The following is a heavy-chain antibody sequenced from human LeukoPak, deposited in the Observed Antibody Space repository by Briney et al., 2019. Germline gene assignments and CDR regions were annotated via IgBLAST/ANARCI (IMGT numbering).Heavy chain of an antibody. CDR3: AKDSRITFGGVIVALDY. V-gene: IGHV3-23*01. J-gene: IGHJ4*02. CDR1: GFTFSSYA. Sequence: GGSLRLSCAVSGFTFSSYAMSWVRQAPGKGLEWVSAISGSGGSTYYADSVKGRFTISRDNSKNTLYLQMNSLRAEDTAVYYCAKDSRITFGGVIVALDYWGQGTLVTVSS. D-gene: IGHD3-16*02. CDR2: ISGSGGST.